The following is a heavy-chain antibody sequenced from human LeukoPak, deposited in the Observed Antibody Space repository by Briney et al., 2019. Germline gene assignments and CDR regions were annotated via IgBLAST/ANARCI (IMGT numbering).Heavy chain of an antibody. CDR2: ISSDGSTT. CDR1: GFTFSSHG. D-gene: IGHD2-21*01. Sequence: RAGGSLRLSCAASGFTFSSHGMHWVRQAPGKGLVWVLRISSDGSTTTYADSVKRRVSISRDNAKNTLYLQINSLRAEGTAVYYCALFTVIDQSPGDWGQGTPVTVSS. J-gene: IGHJ4*02. CDR3: ALFTVIDQSPGD. V-gene: IGHV3-74*01.